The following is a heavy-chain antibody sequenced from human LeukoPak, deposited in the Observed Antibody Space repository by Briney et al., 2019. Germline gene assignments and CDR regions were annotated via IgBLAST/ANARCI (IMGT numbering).Heavy chain of an antibody. CDR1: GGTFSSYA. CDR3: ATGAAIRSYYYGMDV. Sequence: ASVKVSCKATGGTFSSYAISWVRQAPGQGLEWMGGIIPIFGTANYAQKFQGRVTITADESTSTAYMELSSLRSEDTAVYYCATGAAIRSYYYGMDVWGQGTTVTVSS. D-gene: IGHD2-21*01. J-gene: IGHJ6*02. V-gene: IGHV1-69*13. CDR2: IIPIFGTA.